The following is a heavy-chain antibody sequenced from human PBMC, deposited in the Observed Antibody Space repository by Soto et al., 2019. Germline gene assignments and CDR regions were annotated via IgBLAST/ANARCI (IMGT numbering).Heavy chain of an antibody. Sequence: GGSLRLSCAASGFTFSSYAMHWVRQAPGKGLEWVAVISYDGSNKYYADSVKGRFTISRDNSKNTLYLQMNSLRAEDTAVYYCASGYDYVWGSYRLGAPNYGMDVWGQGTTVTVSS. CDR2: ISYDGSNK. CDR3: ASGYDYVWGSYRLGAPNYGMDV. V-gene: IGHV3-30-3*01. D-gene: IGHD3-16*02. J-gene: IGHJ6*02. CDR1: GFTFSSYA.